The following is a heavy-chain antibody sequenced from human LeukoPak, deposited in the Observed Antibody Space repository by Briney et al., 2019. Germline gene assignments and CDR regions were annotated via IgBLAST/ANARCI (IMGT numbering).Heavy chain of an antibody. J-gene: IGHJ4*02. D-gene: IGHD3-10*01. CDR2: ISDDGSNK. CDR1: GFTFSSYA. V-gene: IGHV3-30*04. CDR3: ARGRTEYYYGSVDY. Sequence: PGRSLRLSCAASGFTFSSYAMHWVRQAPGKGLEWVAVISDDGSNKYYADSVKGRFTISRDNSKNTLYLQMNSLRAEDTAVYYCARGRTEYYYGSVDYWGQGTLVTVSS.